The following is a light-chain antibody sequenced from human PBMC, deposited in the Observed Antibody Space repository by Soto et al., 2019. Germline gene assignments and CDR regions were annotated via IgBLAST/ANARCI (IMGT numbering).Light chain of an antibody. Sequence: QSVLTQPASVSGSPGQSITISCTGTSSDVGGYNYVSWYQQHPGKAPKLMLYDVSNRPSGVSNRFSGSKSGNTASLTISGRQAEDEADYYCSSYTTRSTSVVFGGGTKLTVL. CDR3: SSYTTRSTSVV. CDR2: DVS. CDR1: SSDVGGYNY. J-gene: IGLJ2*01. V-gene: IGLV2-14*01.